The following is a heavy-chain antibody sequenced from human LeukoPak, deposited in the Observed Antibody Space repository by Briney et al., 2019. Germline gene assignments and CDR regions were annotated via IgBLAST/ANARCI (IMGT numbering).Heavy chain of an antibody. J-gene: IGHJ5*02. V-gene: IGHV3-23*01. D-gene: IGHD4-17*01. Sequence: GGSLRLSCAASGFTFSSHAMNWVRQAPGKGLEWVSSIGGIGASTYYADSVKGRFTISRDNSKNTLYLQMNSLRAEDTALYYCAKAAYGDYVNWFDPWGQGILVIVST. CDR2: IGGIGAST. CDR1: GFTFSSHA. CDR3: AKAAYGDYVNWFDP.